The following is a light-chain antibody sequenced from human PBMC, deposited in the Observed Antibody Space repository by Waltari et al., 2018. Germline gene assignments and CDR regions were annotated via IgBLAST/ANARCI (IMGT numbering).Light chain of an antibody. CDR1: QTINSW. Sequence: DIQMTQSPSTLSASVGDRVTITCRASQTINSWLAWYQQKPGKAPKLLIYKASILESGVPSRFSGSVSGTEFTLTISSLQPDDFATYYCQQYHTYCSFDGGTKVGIK. J-gene: IGKJ4*02. CDR3: QQYHTYCS. CDR2: KAS. V-gene: IGKV1-5*03.